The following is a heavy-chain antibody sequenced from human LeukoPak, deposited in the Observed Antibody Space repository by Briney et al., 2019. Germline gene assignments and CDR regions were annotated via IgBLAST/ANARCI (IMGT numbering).Heavy chain of an antibody. V-gene: IGHV1-2*02. CDR1: GFIFTGYY. CDR2: INPNSGGT. J-gene: IGHJ4*02. Sequence: ASVKVSCKASGFIFTGYYMHWVRQAPGQGLEWMGWINPNSGGTKYAQKFQGRVTMTRDTSISTAYMDLSRLRSDDTAVYYCARDRMSSWVLNWGQGALVTVSS. D-gene: IGHD6-13*01. CDR3: ARDRMSSWVLN.